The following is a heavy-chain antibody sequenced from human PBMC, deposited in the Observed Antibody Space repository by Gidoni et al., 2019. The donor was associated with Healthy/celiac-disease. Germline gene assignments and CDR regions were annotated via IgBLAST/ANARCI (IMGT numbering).Heavy chain of an antibody. Sequence: EVQLLESGGGLVQPGGSLRISCAASGFTFSRYAWCWARPAPGKGLGWVAAISGSGGSTYYADSVKGRFTISRDNSKNTLYLQMNSLRAEDTAVYYCAKDPEATLDYWGQGTLVTVSS. CDR1: GFTFSRYA. CDR3: AKDPEATLDY. CDR2: ISGSGGST. V-gene: IGHV3-23*01. D-gene: IGHD5-12*01. J-gene: IGHJ4*02.